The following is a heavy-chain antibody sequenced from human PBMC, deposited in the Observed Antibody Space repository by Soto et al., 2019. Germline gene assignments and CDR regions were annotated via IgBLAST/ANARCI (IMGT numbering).Heavy chain of an antibody. CDR1: GYSFTSHY. J-gene: IGHJ4*02. V-gene: IGHV1-69*13. CDR3: ARGEFDYGDYRPVFDY. D-gene: IGHD4-17*01. Sequence: GASVKVSCKAIGYSFTSHYMHWVRQAPGQGLEWMGGIIPIFGTANYAQKFQGGVTITADESTSTAYMELSSLRSEDTAVYYCARGEFDYGDYRPVFDYWGQGTLVTVSS. CDR2: IIPIFGTA.